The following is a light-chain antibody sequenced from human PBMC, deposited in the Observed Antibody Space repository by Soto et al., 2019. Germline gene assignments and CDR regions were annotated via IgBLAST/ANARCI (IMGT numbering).Light chain of an antibody. CDR3: QHYYTVPVT. Sequence: DIVMTQSPDSLAVSLGERATINCKSSQTVLRSSNNKNHLAWYQQKPEQPPKMLISWASTRESGVPDRFSGSGSVTDFTLTISSLQAEDVAVSYCQHYYTVPVTFGQGTRLEIK. J-gene: IGKJ5*01. CDR1: QTVLRSSNNKNH. CDR2: WAS. V-gene: IGKV4-1*01.